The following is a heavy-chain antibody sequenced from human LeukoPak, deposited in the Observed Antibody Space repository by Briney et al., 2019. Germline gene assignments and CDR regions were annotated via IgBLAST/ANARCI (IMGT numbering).Heavy chain of an antibody. D-gene: IGHD3-10*01. Sequence: ASVKVSCKASGYTFTTYGISWVRQAPGQGLEWMGWISAYNGNTKYAQKFQGRVTMTTDTATSTAYMELRSLRSDDTAVYYCARAGMVRGVFNSNWGQGTLVTVSS. J-gene: IGHJ4*02. CDR1: GYTFTTYG. CDR2: ISAYNGNT. CDR3: ARAGMVRGVFNSN. V-gene: IGHV1-18*04.